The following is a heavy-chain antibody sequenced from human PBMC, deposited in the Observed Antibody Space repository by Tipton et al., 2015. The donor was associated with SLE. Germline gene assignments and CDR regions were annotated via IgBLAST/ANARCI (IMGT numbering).Heavy chain of an antibody. V-gene: IGHV3-66*01. CDR1: GFTVTDNY. D-gene: IGHD3-16*01. CDR2: IFSGGNT. Sequence: SLRLSCTASGFTVTDNYMTWVRQAPGKGLEWVPVIFSGGNTYYADSVKGRFTLSRDRSKNMLYLQMNSLRAEDTAVYFCSTAAWGGLREYWGQGTLVTVSS. CDR3: STAAWGGLREY. J-gene: IGHJ4*02.